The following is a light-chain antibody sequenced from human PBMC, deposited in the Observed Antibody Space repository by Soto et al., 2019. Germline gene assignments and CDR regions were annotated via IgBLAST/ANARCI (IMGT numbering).Light chain of an antibody. V-gene: IGKV3-20*01. Sequence: EIVSTQSPGTLSLSPWERATLSCRASQSVSSSYLAWYQQKPGQAPRLLIYGASSRATGIPDRFSGSGSGTDFTLTISRLEPEDFAVYYCHQYDSSPLTFGGGTKVEIK. CDR1: QSVSSSY. CDR3: HQYDSSPLT. J-gene: IGKJ4*01. CDR2: GAS.